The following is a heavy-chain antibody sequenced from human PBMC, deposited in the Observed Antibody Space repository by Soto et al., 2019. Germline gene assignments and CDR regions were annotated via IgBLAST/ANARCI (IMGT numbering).Heavy chain of an antibody. J-gene: IGHJ2*01. CDR1: GGSISSSSYY. D-gene: IGHD1-26*01. CDR3: ARQGGRQYWYFAL. V-gene: IGHV4-39*01. Sequence: QLQLQESGPGLVKPSETLSLTCTVSGGSISSSSYYWGWISQPPGKGLEWIGRIYYSGSTYYNPSLKSLVTISVDTSNNQFSVKLSSVTAADTAVYYCARQGGRQYWYFALWGRGTLVTVSS. CDR2: IYYSGST.